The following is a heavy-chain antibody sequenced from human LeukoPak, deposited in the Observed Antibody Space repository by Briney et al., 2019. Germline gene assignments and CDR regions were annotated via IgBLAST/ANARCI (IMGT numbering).Heavy chain of an antibody. J-gene: IGHJ3*02. Sequence: SGRSLRLSCAASGFTFSSYSMNWVRQAPGKGLEWISYISGSGSVSYYEDSVKGRFTISRDNAKNSLYLQMNSLRDEDTALYYCARDGGFGFLAAFDIWGQGTMVTVSS. CDR1: GFTFSSYS. CDR3: ARDGGFGFLAAFDI. CDR2: ISGSGSVS. V-gene: IGHV3-48*02. D-gene: IGHD3-10*01.